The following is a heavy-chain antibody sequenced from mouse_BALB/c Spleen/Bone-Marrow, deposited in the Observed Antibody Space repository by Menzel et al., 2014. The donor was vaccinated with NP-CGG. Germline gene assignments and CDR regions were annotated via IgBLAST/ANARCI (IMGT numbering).Heavy chain of an antibody. Sequence: EVQVVESGGGLVQPGGSMKLSCAASGFTFSDAWMDLVRQSPEKGLEWVAEIRSKANNHATYYAETVKGRFTISRDDSKSSVYLQMNSLRAEDTGIYYCTFRSLYGVYAMDYWGQGTSVTVSS. CDR2: IRSKANNHAT. D-gene: IGHD6-1*01. CDR3: TFRSLYGVYAMDY. J-gene: IGHJ4*01. V-gene: IGHV6-6*01. CDR1: GFTFSDAW.